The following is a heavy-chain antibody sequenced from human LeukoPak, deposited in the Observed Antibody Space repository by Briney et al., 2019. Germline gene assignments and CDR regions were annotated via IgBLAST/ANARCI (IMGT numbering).Heavy chain of an antibody. Sequence: GGSLRLSCAASGFTFSSYAMHWVRQAPGKGLEWVAVISYDGSNKYYADSVKGRFTISRDNSKNTLYLQMNSQRAEDTAVYYCARVNGFRYAFDIWGQGTMVTVSS. J-gene: IGHJ3*02. CDR2: ISYDGSNK. CDR3: ARVNGFRYAFDI. D-gene: IGHD2-8*01. CDR1: GFTFSSYA. V-gene: IGHV3-30*04.